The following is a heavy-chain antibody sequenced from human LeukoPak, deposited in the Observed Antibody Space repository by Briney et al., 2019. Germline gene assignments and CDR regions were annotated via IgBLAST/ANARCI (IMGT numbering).Heavy chain of an antibody. Sequence: SETLSLTCTVSGGSLSSSTYHWGWIRQPPGKGLEWIGTMHFSGSTYSNPSLKSRVSISIDTSKNQISLKLRSVTAADTAVYYCARQGYANDAFDIWGQGTMVTVSS. D-gene: IGHD2-2*01. J-gene: IGHJ3*02. V-gene: IGHV4-39*01. CDR2: MHFSGST. CDR3: ARQGYANDAFDI. CDR1: GGSLSSSTYH.